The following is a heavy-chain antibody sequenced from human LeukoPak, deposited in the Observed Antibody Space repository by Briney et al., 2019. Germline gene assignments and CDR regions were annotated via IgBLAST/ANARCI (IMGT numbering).Heavy chain of an antibody. Sequence: GGSLRLSCAASGFTFSSYGMHWVRQAPGKGLEWVAVISYDGSNKYYADSVKGRFTISRDNSKNTLYLQMNSLRAEDTAVYYCARDPVTSSSWYSNWFDPWGQGTLVTVSS. CDR3: ARDPVTSSSWYSNWFDP. V-gene: IGHV3-30*03. CDR1: GFTFSSYG. J-gene: IGHJ5*02. D-gene: IGHD6-13*01. CDR2: ISYDGSNK.